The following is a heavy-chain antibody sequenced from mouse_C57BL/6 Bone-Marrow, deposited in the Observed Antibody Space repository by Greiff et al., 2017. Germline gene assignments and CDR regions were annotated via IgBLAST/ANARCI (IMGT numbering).Heavy chain of an antibody. CDR2: IDPSDSYT. CDR3: ASGGPLDGSRRCFDV. CDR1: GYTFTSYW. D-gene: IGHD1-1*01. Sequence: QVQLQQPGAELVRPGTSVKLSCKASGYTFTSYWMHWVKQRPGQGLEWIGVIDPSDSYTNYNQKFKGQATLTVDTSSSSAYMQRSSLTSEDSAVYDGASGGPLDGSRRCFDVGGRGTTVTVSA. J-gene: IGHJ1*03. V-gene: IGHV1-59*01.